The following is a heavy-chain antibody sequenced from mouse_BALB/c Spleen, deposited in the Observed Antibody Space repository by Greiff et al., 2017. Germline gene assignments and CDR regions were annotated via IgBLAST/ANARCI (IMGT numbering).Heavy chain of an antibody. CDR1: GYTFTSYW. D-gene: IGHD4-1*02. CDR2: IYPGDGDT. Sequence: VQLQQSGAELARPGASVKLSCKASGYTFTSYWMQWVKQRPGQGLEWIGAIYPGDGDTRYTQKFKGKATLTADKSSSTAYMQLSSLASEDSAVYYCARFPTGTGAMDYWGQGTSVTVSS. CDR3: ARFPTGTGAMDY. J-gene: IGHJ4*01. V-gene: IGHV1-87*01.